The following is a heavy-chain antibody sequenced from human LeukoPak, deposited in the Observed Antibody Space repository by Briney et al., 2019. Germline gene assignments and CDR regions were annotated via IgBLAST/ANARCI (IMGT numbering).Heavy chain of an antibody. D-gene: IGHD2-15*01. CDR1: GGSISGGGSY. Sequence: SETLCLTRTVSGGSISGGGSYCSWIRQHPGKGLGLIGYIYYSGSTYYNPALKSRVTISVDTSKNQFSLKLSSVTAADTAVYYCARDIKAASDAFDIWGQGTMVTVSS. V-gene: IGHV4-31*03. CDR2: IYYSGST. CDR3: ARDIKAASDAFDI. J-gene: IGHJ3*02.